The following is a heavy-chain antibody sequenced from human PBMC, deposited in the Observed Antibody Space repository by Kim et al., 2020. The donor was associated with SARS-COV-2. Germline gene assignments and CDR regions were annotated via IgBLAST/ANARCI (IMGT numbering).Heavy chain of an antibody. J-gene: IGHJ4*02. CDR2: FYLSGIT. Sequence: SETLSLTCAVHGASFSAFYWTWFRQSPEKGLEWIGDFYLSGITNHNPSLTSRLTLSVDTSKNQFSLTLTAMSAADTAVYFCARGRVSADLSGFDSWGQGTLVTVS. CDR1: GASFSAFY. V-gene: IGHV4-34*01. D-gene: IGHD3-16*02. CDR3: ARGRVSADLSGFDS.